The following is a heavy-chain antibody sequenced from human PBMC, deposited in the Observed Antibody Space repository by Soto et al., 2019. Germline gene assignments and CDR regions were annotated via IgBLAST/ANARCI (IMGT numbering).Heavy chain of an antibody. D-gene: IGHD3-22*01. J-gene: IGHJ4*02. CDR1: GNTFTYVY. Sequence: SVKVSCKGSGNTFTYVYLHWVRQAPGQALEWMGWITPFNGNTKYAQKFQDRVTFTGDTSLNTAHMELSSLRSDDTAMFYCASGRYDASGYFDYWGQGTLVTVSS. CDR2: ITPFNGNT. V-gene: IGHV1-45*02. CDR3: ASGRYDASGYFDY.